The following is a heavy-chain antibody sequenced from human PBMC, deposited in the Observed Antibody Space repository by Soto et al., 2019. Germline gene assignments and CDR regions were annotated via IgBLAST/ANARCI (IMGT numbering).Heavy chain of an antibody. V-gene: IGHV4-4*07. CDR1: GGSISSYY. CDR2: IYTSGST. CDR3: ARGDYYGSGSYYPYYYYGREV. D-gene: IGHD3-10*01. Sequence: SETLSLTCTVSGGSISSYYWSRIRQPAGKGLEWIGRIYTSGSTNYNPSLKSRVTMSVDTSKNQFSLKLSSVTAADTAVYYCARGDYYGSGSYYPYYYYGREVWGHETTVNASS. J-gene: IGHJ6*02.